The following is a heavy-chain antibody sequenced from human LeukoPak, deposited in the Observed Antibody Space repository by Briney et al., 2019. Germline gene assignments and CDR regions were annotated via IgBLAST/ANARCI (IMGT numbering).Heavy chain of an antibody. Sequence: PSETLSLTCTVSGGSISSYYWSWIRQPPGKGLEWIGYIYYSGSTNYNPSLKSRVTISVDTSKNQLSLKLSSVTAADTAVYYCASSSGSYTLDYWGQGTLVTVSS. J-gene: IGHJ4*02. CDR3: ASSSGSYTLDY. V-gene: IGHV4-59*01. D-gene: IGHD1-26*01. CDR2: IYYSGST. CDR1: GGSISSYY.